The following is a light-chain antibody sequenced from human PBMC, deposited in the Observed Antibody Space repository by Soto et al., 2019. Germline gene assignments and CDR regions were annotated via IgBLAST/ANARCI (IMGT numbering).Light chain of an antibody. CDR1: QSLLHSNGYNY. V-gene: IGKV2-28*01. CDR3: MQGLPTPPA. J-gene: IGKJ2*01. CDR2: LGS. Sequence: DIVMTQSPVSLPVTPGEPASISCRSSQSLLHSNGYNYLDWYVQKPGQSPHLLIYLGSNRDTGVPDRFSGSGSGTDFTLKISRVAAEDVGVYYCMQGLPTPPAFGQGTKLEIK.